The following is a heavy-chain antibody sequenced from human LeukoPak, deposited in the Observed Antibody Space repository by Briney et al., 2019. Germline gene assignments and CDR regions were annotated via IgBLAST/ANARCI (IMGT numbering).Heavy chain of an antibody. J-gene: IGHJ4*02. D-gene: IGHD5-24*01. CDR3: ARRGDGYKPFDY. CDR1: GYTFTGYY. V-gene: IGHV1-2*02. CDR2: INPNSGGT. Sequence: ASVKVSCKASGYTFTGYYMHWVRQAPGQGLEWMGSINPNSGGTNYAQKFQGRVTMTRDTSISTAYMELSRLRSDDTAVYYCARRGDGYKPFDYWGQGTLVTVSS.